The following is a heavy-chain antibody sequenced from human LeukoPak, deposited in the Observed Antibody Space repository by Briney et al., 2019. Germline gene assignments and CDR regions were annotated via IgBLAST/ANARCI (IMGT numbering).Heavy chain of an antibody. Sequence: ASVKVSCKASGYTFTSYGISWVRQAPGQGLEWMGWISAYNGNTNYAQKLQGRVTMTTDTSTSTAYMELRSLRSDDTAVYYCARVQSPELELVNFDYSGQGTLVTVSS. J-gene: IGHJ4*02. CDR1: GYTFTSYG. CDR2: ISAYNGNT. CDR3: ARVQSPELELVNFDY. D-gene: IGHD1-7*01. V-gene: IGHV1-18*01.